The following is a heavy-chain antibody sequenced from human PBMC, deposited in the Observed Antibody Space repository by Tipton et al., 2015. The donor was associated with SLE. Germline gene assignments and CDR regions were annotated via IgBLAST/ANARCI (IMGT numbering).Heavy chain of an antibody. CDR3: ARGGFDP. Sequence: TLSLTCTVSGGSISSGGYYWSWIRQPPGKGLEWIGEINHSGSTNYNPSLKSRVTISVDTSKNQFSLKLSSVTAADTAVYYCARGGFDPWGQGTLVTVSS. J-gene: IGHJ5*02. CDR1: GGSISSGGYY. CDR2: INHSGST. V-gene: IGHV4-39*07.